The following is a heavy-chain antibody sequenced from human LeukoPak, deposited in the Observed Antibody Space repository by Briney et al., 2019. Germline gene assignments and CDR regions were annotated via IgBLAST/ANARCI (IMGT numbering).Heavy chain of an antibody. V-gene: IGHV1-2*02. CDR3: AKMRTVTTGFDP. D-gene: IGHD4-17*01. J-gene: IGHJ5*02. Sequence: ASVKVSCKASGYTFTGYYMHWVRQAPGQGLEWMRWINPNSGGTNYAQKFQGRVTMTRDTSISTAYMELSRLRPDDTAVYYCAKMRTVTTGFDPWGKETLVTVSS. CDR2: INPNSGGT. CDR1: GYTFTGYY.